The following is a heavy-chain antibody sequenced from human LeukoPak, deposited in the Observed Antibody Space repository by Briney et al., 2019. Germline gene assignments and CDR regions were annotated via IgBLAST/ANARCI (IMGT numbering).Heavy chain of an antibody. V-gene: IGHV4-34*01. CDR3: ARGILGSFYFDV. Sequence: SETLSLTCAVSGGSFSGYYWSWIRQSPGKGLEWIAEIHYKGATSHKPSLESRVTISGDTSKNRISLKVTSVTAADTAVYYCARGILGSFYFDVWGRGTLVTVSS. J-gene: IGHJ2*01. CDR1: GGSFSGYY. CDR2: IHYKGAT. D-gene: IGHD3-3*01.